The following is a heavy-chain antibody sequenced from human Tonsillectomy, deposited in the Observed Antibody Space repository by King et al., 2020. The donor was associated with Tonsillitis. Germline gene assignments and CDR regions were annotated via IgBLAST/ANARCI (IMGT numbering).Heavy chain of an antibody. CDR1: GGSMNNKY. D-gene: IGHD2-2*01. J-gene: IGHJ4*02. V-gene: IGHV4-59*01. CDR3: ARDVGTSCCPRGAFFDY. CDR2: IYYSGST. Sequence: MQLQESGPGLVKPSETLSLTCNVSGGSMNNKYWSWIRQPPGKGLEWIGFIYYSGSTNYNPSLKSRVSISVDTSKRQFSLKLRSVTAADTAVYYCARDVGTSCCPRGAFFDYWGQGILVTVSS.